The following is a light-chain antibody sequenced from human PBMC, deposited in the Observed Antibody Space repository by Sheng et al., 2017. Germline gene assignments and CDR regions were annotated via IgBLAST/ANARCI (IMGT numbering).Light chain of an antibody. Sequence: VLTQPPAVSLAPGKTARISCGGDNIGSKSVHWYQQKPGQAPVLVLYDDTDRPSGIPVRISGSTSGDTATLTIDRVEAGDEADYYCQVWDSSSDHLVVFGGGTKLTVL. CDR2: DDT. V-gene: IGLV3-21*01. CDR3: QVWDSSSDHLVV. J-gene: IGLJ2*01. CDR1: NIGSKS.